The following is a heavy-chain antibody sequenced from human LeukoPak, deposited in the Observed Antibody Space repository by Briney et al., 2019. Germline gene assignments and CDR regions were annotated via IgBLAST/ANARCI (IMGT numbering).Heavy chain of an antibody. Sequence: SETLSLTCTVSGGSISSYYWSWIRQPPGKGLEWIGYIYYSGNTDSNPSLTSRVTISVDTSKNQFSLKLSSVTAADTAVYYCARTYCSGGSCHFDYWGQGTLSTVSS. CDR2: IYYSGNT. V-gene: IGHV4-59*08. CDR3: ARTYCSGGSCHFDY. D-gene: IGHD2-15*01. CDR1: GGSISSYY. J-gene: IGHJ4*02.